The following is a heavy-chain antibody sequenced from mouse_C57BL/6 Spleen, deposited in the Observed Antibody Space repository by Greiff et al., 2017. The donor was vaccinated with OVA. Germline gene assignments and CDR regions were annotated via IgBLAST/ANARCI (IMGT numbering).Heavy chain of an antibody. D-gene: IGHD1-1*02. Sequence: ESGPGLVKPSQSLSLTCSVTGYSITSGYYWNWIRQFPGNKLEWMGYISYDGSNNYNPSLKNRISITRDTSKNQFFLKLNSMTTEDTATYYCARDGNWYFDVWGTGTTVTVSS. CDR3: ARDGNWYFDV. J-gene: IGHJ1*03. V-gene: IGHV3-6*01. CDR2: ISYDGSN. CDR1: GYSITSGYY.